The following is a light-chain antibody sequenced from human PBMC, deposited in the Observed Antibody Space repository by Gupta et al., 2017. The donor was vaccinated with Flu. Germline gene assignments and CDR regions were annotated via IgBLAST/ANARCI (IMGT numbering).Light chain of an antibody. CDR1: QKISKY. CDR3: QHRYNTPLT. Sequence: PSSLSASVGDRVTITCRASQKISKYLDWYQQKPGKAPKLLIYGASRVKSGVPSRFSGSGSGTDFSLTINSRQPEDSATYYCQHRYNTPLTFGRGTEVEIK. V-gene: IGKV1-39*01. J-gene: IGKJ4*01. CDR2: GAS.